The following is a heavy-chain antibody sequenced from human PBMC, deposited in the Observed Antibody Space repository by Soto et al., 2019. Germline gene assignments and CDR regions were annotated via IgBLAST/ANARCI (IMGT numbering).Heavy chain of an antibody. CDR3: ARHGGNKFDY. Sequence: QPQLQESGPGLVKPSETLSLTCTVSGGSIISDHYYWAWIRQPPGKGLEWIGNMHYSGNTYQNPSLKSRVTLFLDTSKNQFFLHLSSVPAADTAVYYCARHGGNKFDYWGQGTLVTVSS. J-gene: IGHJ4*02. CDR2: MHYSGNT. D-gene: IGHD3-16*01. CDR1: GGSIISDHYY. V-gene: IGHV4-39*01.